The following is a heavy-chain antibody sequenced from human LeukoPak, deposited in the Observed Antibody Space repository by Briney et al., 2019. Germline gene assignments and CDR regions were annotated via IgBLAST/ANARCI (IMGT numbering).Heavy chain of an antibody. Sequence: GGSLRLSCAASGFTFSSYSMDWVRQAPGKGLEWVSSISSSSSYIYYADSVKGRFTISRDNAKNSLYLQMNSLRAEDTAVYYCARDPDRGGYSMFDYWGQGTLVTVSS. CDR2: ISSSSSYI. D-gene: IGHD3-22*01. CDR1: GFTFSSYS. J-gene: IGHJ4*02. CDR3: ARDPDRGGYSMFDY. V-gene: IGHV3-21*01.